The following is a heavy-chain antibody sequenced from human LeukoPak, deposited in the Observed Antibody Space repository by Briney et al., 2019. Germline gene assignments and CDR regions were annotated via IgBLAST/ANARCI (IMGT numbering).Heavy chain of an antibody. CDR2: ISAYNGNT. CDR1: GYTFTSYG. D-gene: IGHD2-15*01. Sequence: ASVEVSCKASGYTFTSYGISWVRQAPGQGLEWMGWISAYNGNTNYAQKLQGRVTMTTDTSTSTAYMELRSLRSDDTAVYYCARDVVVATTYYYGMDVWGQGTTVTVSS. CDR3: ARDVVVATTYYYGMDV. V-gene: IGHV1-18*01. J-gene: IGHJ6*02.